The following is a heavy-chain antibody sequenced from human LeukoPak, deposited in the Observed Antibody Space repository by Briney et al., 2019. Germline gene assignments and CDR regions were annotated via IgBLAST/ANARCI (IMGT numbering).Heavy chain of an antibody. J-gene: IGHJ6*03. V-gene: IGHV4-59*01. CDR2: IYYSGST. CDR1: GGSISSYY. CDR3: ARAYGDTNPYYYYYYYMDV. D-gene: IGHD4-17*01. Sequence: SETLSLTCTVSGGSISSYYWSWIRQPPGKGLEWIGYIYYSGSTNYNPSLKSRVTISVDTSENQFSLKLSSVTAADTAVYYCARAYGDTNPYYYYYYYMDVWGKGTTVTVSS.